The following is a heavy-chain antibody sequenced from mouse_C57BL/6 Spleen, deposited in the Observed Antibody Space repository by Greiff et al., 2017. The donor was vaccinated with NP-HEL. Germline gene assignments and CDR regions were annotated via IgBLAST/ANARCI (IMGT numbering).Heavy chain of an antibody. V-gene: IGHV1-62-2*01. CDR2: FYPGSGSI. J-gene: IGHJ3*01. CDR1: GYTFTEYT. Sequence: VKLMESGAELVKPGASVKLSCKASGYTFTEYTIHWVKQRSGQGLEWIGWFYPGSGSIKYNEKFKDKATLTADKSSSTVYMELSRLTSEDSAVYFCARHEEDLYGSSSWFAYWGQGTLVTVSA. CDR3: ARHEEDLYGSSSWFAY. D-gene: IGHD1-1*01.